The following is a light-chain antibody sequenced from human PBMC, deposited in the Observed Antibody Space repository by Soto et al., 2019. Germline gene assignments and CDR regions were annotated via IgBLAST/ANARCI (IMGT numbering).Light chain of an antibody. V-gene: IGLV2-14*01. CDR2: DVT. CDR3: TSYISTLSPHDSLPGSNLQV. CDR1: SSDVGSYNY. J-gene: IGLJ2*01. Sequence: SVLTQPASVCGSPGQSITIACTGTSSDVGSYNYVSWYQQHPVKAPKLMIYDVTNRPSWVSDRFSGSKSGNTASLTISGLQADVVSNYSSTSYISTLSPHDSLPGSNLQVF.